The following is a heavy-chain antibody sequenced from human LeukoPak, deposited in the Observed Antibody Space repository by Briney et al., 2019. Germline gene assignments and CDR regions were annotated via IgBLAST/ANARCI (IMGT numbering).Heavy chain of an antibody. CDR2: ISGSGGST. CDR3: VKRLVGTND. V-gene: IGHV3-23*01. CDR1: GFTFTSYA. D-gene: IGHD1-26*01. Sequence: GGSLRLSCAASGFTFTSYAMSWVRQAPGKGLEWVSMISGSGGSTFYADPVKDRFTISRDNSKSTVYMQMNGLRAEDTAVYYCVKRLVGTNDWGQGTMVTVSS. J-gene: IGHJ3*01.